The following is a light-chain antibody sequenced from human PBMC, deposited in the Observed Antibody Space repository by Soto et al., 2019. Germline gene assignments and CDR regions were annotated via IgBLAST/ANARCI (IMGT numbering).Light chain of an antibody. CDR1: QTISSW. J-gene: IGKJ5*01. CDR2: GAS. Sequence: TQSPSTLSGSLGDRVTITCRASQTISSWLAWYQQKPGQAPRLLIYGASSRATGIPDRFSGSGSGTDFTLTISRLEPEDFAVYYCQQYGSSPITFGQGTRLEIK. V-gene: IGKV3-20*01. CDR3: QQYGSSPIT.